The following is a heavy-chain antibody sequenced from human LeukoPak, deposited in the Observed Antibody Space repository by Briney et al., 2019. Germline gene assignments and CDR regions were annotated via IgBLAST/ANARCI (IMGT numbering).Heavy chain of an antibody. D-gene: IGHD4-17*01. CDR1: GFTFSSSW. V-gene: IGHV3-74*01. Sequence: GGSLRLSCAASGFTFSSSWMHWVRQAPGKGLVWVSRINSDGSNTNYADSVKGRSTISRDNAKNTLYLQMNSLRVEDTAVYYCARGGDGLGYWGRGTLVTVSS. CDR3: ARGGDGLGY. J-gene: IGHJ4*02. CDR2: INSDGSNT.